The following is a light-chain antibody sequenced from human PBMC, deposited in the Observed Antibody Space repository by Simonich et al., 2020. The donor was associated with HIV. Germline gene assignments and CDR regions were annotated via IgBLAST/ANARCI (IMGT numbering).Light chain of an antibody. CDR2: AAS. Sequence: IQLTQSPSFLSASVGDRITITCLASQGISSYLAWYQQKPGKAPKLLIYAASTLQSGVPSRFSGGESGTEFTLTISSLQPEDFATYYCQQLKGYPPTFGQGTRVEF. V-gene: IGKV1-9*01. J-gene: IGKJ1*01. CDR3: QQLKGYPPT. CDR1: QGISSY.